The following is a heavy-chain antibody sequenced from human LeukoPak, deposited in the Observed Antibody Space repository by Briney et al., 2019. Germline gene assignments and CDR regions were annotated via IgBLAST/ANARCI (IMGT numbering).Heavy chain of an antibody. CDR3: ASLVGTHYYYGMDV. V-gene: IGHV3-30-3*01. J-gene: IGHJ6*02. CDR1: GFTFSSYA. Sequence: GGSLRLSCAASGFTFSSYAMHWVRQAPGKGLEWVAVISYDGSNKYYADSVKGRFTISRDNSKNTLYLQMNSLRAEDTAVYYCASLVGTHYYYGMDVWGQGTTVTVSS. D-gene: IGHD2-21*02. CDR2: ISYDGSNK.